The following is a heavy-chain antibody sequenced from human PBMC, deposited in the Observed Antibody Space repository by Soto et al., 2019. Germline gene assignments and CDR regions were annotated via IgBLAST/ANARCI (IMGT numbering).Heavy chain of an antibody. J-gene: IGHJ4*02. CDR3: AGLYRYESSGYHLNF. Sequence: LSETLSLTCTVSGVSIRSSSSYWVWVRQPPGKGLEWVGSIYYLGNTYYNPSLGSRATISVDTSKNQFSLNLRSVTAADTAVFYCAGLYRYESSGYHLNFWGQGTLVTVSS. V-gene: IGHV4-39*01. CDR1: GVSIRSSSSY. D-gene: IGHD3-22*01. CDR2: IYYLGNT.